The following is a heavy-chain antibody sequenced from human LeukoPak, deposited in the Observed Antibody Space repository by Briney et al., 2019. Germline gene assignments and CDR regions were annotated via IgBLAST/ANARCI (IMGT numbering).Heavy chain of an antibody. J-gene: IGHJ4*02. CDR2: ISYDGSNK. Sequence: PGGSLRLSCAASGFTFRSYGMHWVRQAPGKGLEWVAVISYDGSNKYYADSVKGRFTISRDNSKKTLYLQMNSLRAGDTAVYYCAKARWSAALYYFDYWGQGTLVTVSS. V-gene: IGHV3-30*18. D-gene: IGHD6-13*01. CDR3: AKARWSAALYYFDY. CDR1: GFTFRSYG.